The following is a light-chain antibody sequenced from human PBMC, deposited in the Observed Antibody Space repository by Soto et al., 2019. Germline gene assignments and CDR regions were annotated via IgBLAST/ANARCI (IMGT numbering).Light chain of an antibody. J-gene: IGKJ1*01. CDR1: QSVSSSY. CDR3: QHYGSSLWT. V-gene: IGKV3-20*01. Sequence: DIVLTQSPGTLSLSPWERATLSCRASQSVSSSYLAWYQQKPGQAPRLLIYGASSRATGIPDRFSGSGSGTDFTLTIGRLEPEDFAVYYCQHYGSSLWTFGQGTKVEIK. CDR2: GAS.